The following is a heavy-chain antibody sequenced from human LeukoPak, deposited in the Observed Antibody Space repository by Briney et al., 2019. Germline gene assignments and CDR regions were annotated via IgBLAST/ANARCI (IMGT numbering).Heavy chain of an antibody. V-gene: IGHV4-39*07. J-gene: IGHJ4*02. D-gene: IGHD3-10*01. CDR2: IYYSGST. CDR1: VGSISSSSYY. CDR3: ATNYGSGNYGFDY. Sequence: SETLSLTCTVSVGSISSSSYYWGWIRQPPGKGLEWIGGIYYSGSTYYNPSLKSRVTISVDTSKNQFSLKLSSVTAADTAVYYCATNYGSGNYGFDYWGQGTLVTVSS.